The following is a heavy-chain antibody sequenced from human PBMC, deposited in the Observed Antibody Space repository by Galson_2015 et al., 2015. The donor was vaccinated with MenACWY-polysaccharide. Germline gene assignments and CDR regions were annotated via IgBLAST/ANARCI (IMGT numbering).Heavy chain of an antibody. CDR3: ARAATITEQWGRNWFDP. J-gene: IGHJ5*02. D-gene: IGHD3-16*01. V-gene: IGHV3-74*01. Sequence: SLRLSCAASGFTFNHYWMHWVRQAPGKGPVWVSRITEDGSGTSYADSVKGRFTISRDNAKNSVFLQMNSLRPEDTAVYYCARAATITEQWGRNWFDPWGQGTLVTVSS. CDR2: ITEDGSGT. CDR1: GFTFNHYW.